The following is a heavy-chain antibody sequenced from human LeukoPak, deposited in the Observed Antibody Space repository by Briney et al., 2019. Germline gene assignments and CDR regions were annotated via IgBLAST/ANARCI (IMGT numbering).Heavy chain of an antibody. J-gene: IGHJ4*02. CDR3: AKEGDYYDSSGYYSRKSFDY. Sequence: GGSLRLSCAASGFTFSSYGMSWVRQAPGKGLEWASANSGSGGSTYYADSVKGRFTISRDNSKNTLYLQMNSLRAEDTAVYYCAKEGDYYDSSGYYSRKSFDYWGQGTLVTVSS. CDR2: NSGSGGST. CDR1: GFTFSSYG. V-gene: IGHV3-23*01. D-gene: IGHD3-22*01.